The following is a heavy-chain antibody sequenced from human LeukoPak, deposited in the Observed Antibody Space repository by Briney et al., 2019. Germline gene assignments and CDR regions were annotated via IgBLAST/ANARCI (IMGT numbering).Heavy chain of an antibody. CDR1: GFTFSSYG. CDR3: AKGGAGYCSSTSCYGIKSYYYYYMDV. CDR2: ISGSGGGT. Sequence: GGSLRLSCAASGFTFSSYGMSWVRQAPGKGLEWVSAISGSGGGTYYADSVKGRFTISRDNSKNTLYLQMNSLRAEDTAVYYCAKGGAGYCSSTSCYGIKSYYYYYMDVWGKGTTVTISS. J-gene: IGHJ6*03. V-gene: IGHV3-23*01. D-gene: IGHD2-2*01.